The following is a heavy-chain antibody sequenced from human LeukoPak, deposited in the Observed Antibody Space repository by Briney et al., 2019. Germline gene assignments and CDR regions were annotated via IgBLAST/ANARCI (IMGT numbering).Heavy chain of an antibody. CDR1: GYTFTSHD. CDR2: MNPSSGNT. D-gene: IGHD3-10*01. J-gene: IGHJ5*02. CDR3: ARGQRITMVRGVIMYWFDP. Sequence: ASVKVSCKASGYTFTSHDINWVRQATGQGLEWMGWMNPSSGNTGYAQKFQGRVTMTRNTSISTAYMELSSLRSEDTAVYYCARGQRITMVRGVIMYWFDPWGQGTLVTVSS. V-gene: IGHV1-8*01.